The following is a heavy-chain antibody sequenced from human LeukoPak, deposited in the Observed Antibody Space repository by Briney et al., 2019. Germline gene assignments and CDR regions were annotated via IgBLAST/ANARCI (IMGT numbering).Heavy chain of an antibody. CDR1: GFTFSTYW. V-gene: IGHV3-74*01. D-gene: IGHD2-15*01. CDR2: ISSDGANA. J-gene: IGHJ4*02. Sequence: PGGSLRLSCAASGFTFSTYWMHWVRQVPGKGLVWVFRISSDGANANYADSVKGRFTISRDNAKNTLYLQMNSLRAEDTAVYYCAKSSTPGWYYFDYWGQGTLVTVSS. CDR3: AKSSTPGWYYFDY.